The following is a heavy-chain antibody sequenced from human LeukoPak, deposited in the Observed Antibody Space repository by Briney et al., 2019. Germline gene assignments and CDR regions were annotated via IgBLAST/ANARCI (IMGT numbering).Heavy chain of an antibody. V-gene: IGHV1-69*05. D-gene: IGHD3-3*01. CDR1: VGTFSSYA. CDR2: SIPIFGTA. J-gene: IGHJ5*02. CDR3: ARVAYYDFWMTGTWFDP. Sequence: SVTVSFKASVGTFSSYAISWVRQAPGQGLEGMGGSIPIFGTANYAQKFQGRVTITTDESTSTAYIELSSLRSEDTAVYYCARVAYYDFWMTGTWFDPWGQGTLVTVSS.